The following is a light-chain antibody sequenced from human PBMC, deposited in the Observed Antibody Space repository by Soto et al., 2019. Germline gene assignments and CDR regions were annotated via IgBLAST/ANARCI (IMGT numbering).Light chain of an antibody. J-gene: IGKJ4*01. CDR1: QSVSSN. CDR3: QHYNNWPPLT. CDR2: GAS. V-gene: IGKV3-15*01. Sequence: EIVMTQSPATLSVSPGERATLSCRASQSVSSNLAWYQQKPGQAPRLLIYGASTRATGIPARFSGSRSGTEFTLTISSRQSEDFAVYYCQHYNNWPPLTFGGGTKVEIK.